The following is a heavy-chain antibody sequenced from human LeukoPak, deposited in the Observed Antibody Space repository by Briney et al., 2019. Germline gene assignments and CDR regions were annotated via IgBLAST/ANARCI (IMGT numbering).Heavy chain of an antibody. CDR2: INPSGGRT. J-gene: IGHJ5*02. CDR3: ARDRDRITFGGVIVPTLGWFDP. D-gene: IGHD3-16*02. V-gene: IGHV1-46*01. Sequence: ASVKATCKASGYTLTSHYMHWVRQATGQALERMEIINPSGGRTSYAQKFQGRVTMTRDTSTSTVYMELSSLRSEDTAVYYCARDRDRITFGGVIVPTLGWFDPWGQGTLVTVSS. CDR1: GYTLTSHY.